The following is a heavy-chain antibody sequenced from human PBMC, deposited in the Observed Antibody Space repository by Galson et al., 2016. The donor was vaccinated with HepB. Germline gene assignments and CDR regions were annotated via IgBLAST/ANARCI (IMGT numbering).Heavy chain of an antibody. CDR1: GFNFRACS. D-gene: IGHD1-14*01. CDR3: AKVRRIRTTAGMDV. Sequence: SLRLSCAASGFNFRACSMHWLRQAPGRGLEWVALIWYDGNKTYYADSVKGRFTISRDNSKNILYLQMNSLRAEDTAIYYRAKVRRIRTTAGMDVWGQGTTVTVSS. J-gene: IGHJ6*02. V-gene: IGHV3-33*06. CDR2: IWYDGNKT.